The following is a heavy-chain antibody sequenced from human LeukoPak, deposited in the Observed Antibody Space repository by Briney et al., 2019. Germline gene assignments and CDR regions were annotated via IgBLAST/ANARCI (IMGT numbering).Heavy chain of an antibody. D-gene: IGHD2-2*01. J-gene: IGHJ3*02. V-gene: IGHV4-39*01. Sequence: SETLSLTCTVSGGSIRRGSYYWVWLRQPPGKGLEWIGSIYYSGSPYSDPSLKSRVTISVDTSKNQLSLKFISVTAPDTAVYYCARHGNIVIVPAASKAFDIWGQGTMVTVSS. CDR1: GGSIRRGSYY. CDR3: ARHGNIVIVPAASKAFDI. CDR2: IYYSGSP.